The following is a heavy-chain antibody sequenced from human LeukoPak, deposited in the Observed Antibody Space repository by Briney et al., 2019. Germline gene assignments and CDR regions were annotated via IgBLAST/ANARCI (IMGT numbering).Heavy chain of an antibody. CDR3: ARVSGYDWESFYDY. CDR1: GGSISSYY. D-gene: IGHD5-12*01. J-gene: IGHJ4*02. Sequence: SETLSLTCTVSGGSISSYYWSWIRQPPGKGLEWMGYIYYSGSTNYNPALKRRVTISVDTSKNQFSLKLSSVTAADTAVYYCARVSGYDWESFYDYWGQGTLVTVSS. V-gene: IGHV4-59*01. CDR2: IYYSGST.